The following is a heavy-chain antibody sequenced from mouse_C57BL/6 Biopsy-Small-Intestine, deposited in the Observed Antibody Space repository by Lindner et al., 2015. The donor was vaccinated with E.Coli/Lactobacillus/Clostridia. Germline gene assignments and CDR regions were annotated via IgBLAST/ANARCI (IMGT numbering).Heavy chain of an antibody. CDR1: GYTFTSYY. Sequence: SVKVSCKASGYTFTSYYMHWVRQAPGQGLEWMGIINPSGGRTSYAQKFQGRVTMTRDTSTSTVYMELSSLRSEDAAVYYCARSKGSYWYFDLWGRGTLVTVSS. CDR2: INPSGGRT. D-gene: IGHD1-1*01. J-gene: IGHJ1*01. V-gene: IGHV1-53*01. CDR3: ARSKGSYWYFDL.